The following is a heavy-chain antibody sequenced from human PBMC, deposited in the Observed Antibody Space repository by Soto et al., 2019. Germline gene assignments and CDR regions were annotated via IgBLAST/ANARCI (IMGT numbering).Heavy chain of an antibody. CDR3: AKDVNPSGTDAFDI. CDR1: GFTFSSYG. Sequence: GGSLRLSCAASGFTFSSYGMHWVRQAPGKGLEWVAVISYDGSNKYYADSVKGRFTISRDNFKNTLYLQMNSLRAEDTAVYYCAKDVNPSGTDAFDIWGQGTMVTVSS. V-gene: IGHV3-30*18. CDR2: ISYDGSNK. J-gene: IGHJ3*02. D-gene: IGHD1-1*01.